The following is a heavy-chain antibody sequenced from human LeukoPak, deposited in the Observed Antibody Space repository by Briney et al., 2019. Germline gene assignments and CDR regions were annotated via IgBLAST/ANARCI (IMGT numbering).Heavy chain of an antibody. CDR3: ARNDRGAFDI. V-gene: IGHV3-53*01. Sequence: GGSLRLACAASGFTVSRNYMSWVRQAPGKGLEWVSVISSGGNTYYTDSVKGRFTISRDNSKNTLYLQVSSLRVEDTAVYYCARNDRGAFDIWGQGTMVTVSS. D-gene: IGHD3-22*01. CDR1: GFTVSRNY. CDR2: ISSGGNT. J-gene: IGHJ3*02.